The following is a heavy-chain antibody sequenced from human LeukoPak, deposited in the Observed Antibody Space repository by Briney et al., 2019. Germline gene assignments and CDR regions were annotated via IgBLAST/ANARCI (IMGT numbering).Heavy chain of an antibody. CDR2: INHSGST. D-gene: IGHD3-10*01. CDR1: GGSFSGYY. J-gene: IGHJ4*02. CDR3: ARGRGAYYYGSGKFYFDY. Sequence: PSETLSLTCAVYGGSFSGYYWSWIRQPPGKGLEWIGEINHSGSTNYNPSLKSRVTISVDTSKNQFSLKLSSETAADTAVYYCARGRGAYYYGSGKFYFDYWGQGTLVTVSS. V-gene: IGHV4-34*01.